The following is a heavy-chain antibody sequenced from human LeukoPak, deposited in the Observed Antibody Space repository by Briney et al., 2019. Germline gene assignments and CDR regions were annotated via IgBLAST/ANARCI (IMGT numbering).Heavy chain of an antibody. V-gene: IGHV3-21*04. CDR3: ARRRDSGSLQHFDY. D-gene: IGHD1-26*01. CDR2: ITSSSSHI. Sequence: PGGSLRLSCAASGFTFSSYNMNWVRQAPGKGLEWVSSITSSSSHIYYADSVKGRFTISRDNAKNSLYLQMNSLRAEDTAVYYCARRRDSGSLQHFDYWGQGTLVTVSS. J-gene: IGHJ4*02. CDR1: GFTFSSYN.